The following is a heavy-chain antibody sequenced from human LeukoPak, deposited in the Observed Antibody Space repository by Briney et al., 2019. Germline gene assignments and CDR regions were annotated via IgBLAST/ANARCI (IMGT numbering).Heavy chain of an antibody. CDR3: AREADTAMVAYFDY. CDR1: GGSIGSYY. J-gene: IGHJ4*02. V-gene: IGHV4-59*12. CDR2: IYYSGST. Sequence: SETLSLTCTVSGGSIGSYYWSWIRQPPGKGLEWIGCIYYSGSTNYNPSLKSRVTISVDTSKNQFSLKLSSVTAADTAVYYCAREADTAMVAYFDYWGQGTLVTVSS. D-gene: IGHD5-18*01.